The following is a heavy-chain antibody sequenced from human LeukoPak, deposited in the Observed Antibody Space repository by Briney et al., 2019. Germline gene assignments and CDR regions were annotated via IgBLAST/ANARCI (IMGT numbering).Heavy chain of an antibody. CDR3: AINDYGDYVYNWFDP. D-gene: IGHD4-17*01. V-gene: IGHV1-69*13. CDR2: IIPIFGTT. J-gene: IGHJ5*02. CDR1: GGTFSSYA. Sequence: SVKVSCKASGGTFSSYAISWVRQAPGQGLEWMGGIIPIFGTTNYAQKFQGRVTITADESTSTAYMELSSLRSEDTAVYYCAINDYGDYVYNWFDPWGQGTLVTVSS.